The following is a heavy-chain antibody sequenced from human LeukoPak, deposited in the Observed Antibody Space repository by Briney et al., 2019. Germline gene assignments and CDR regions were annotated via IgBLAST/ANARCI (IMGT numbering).Heavy chain of an antibody. CDR3: AKLRGYDFWSGYPY. CDR2: IRYDGSNK. CDR1: GFTFSSYV. Sequence: GGSLRLSCAASGFTFSSYVMHWVRQAPGKGLEWVAFIRYDGSNKYYADSVKGRFTISRDNSKNTLYLQMNSLRAEDTAVYYCAKLRGYDFWSGYPYWGQGTLVTVSS. J-gene: IGHJ4*02. D-gene: IGHD3-3*01. V-gene: IGHV3-30*02.